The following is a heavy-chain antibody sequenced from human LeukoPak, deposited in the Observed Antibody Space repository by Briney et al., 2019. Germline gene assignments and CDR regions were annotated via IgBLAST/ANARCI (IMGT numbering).Heavy chain of an antibody. CDR2: IYYSGST. CDR1: GGSISSSSYY. V-gene: IGHV4-39*01. CDR3: ARGGATMVVTYNDY. D-gene: IGHD4-23*01. J-gene: IGHJ4*02. Sequence: PSETLSLTCTVSGGSISSSSYYWGWIRQPPGKGLEWIGSIYYSGSTYYNPSLKSRVTISVDTSKNQFSLKLSSVTAADTAVYYCARGGATMVVTYNDYWGQGTLVTVSS.